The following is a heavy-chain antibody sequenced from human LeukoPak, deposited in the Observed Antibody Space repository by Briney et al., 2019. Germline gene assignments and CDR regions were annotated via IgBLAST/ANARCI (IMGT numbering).Heavy chain of an antibody. CDR1: GYTFTSYG. Sequence: ASVKVSCKASGYTFTSYGISWVRQAPGQGLEWMGWSSAYNGNTNYAQKLQGRVTMTTDTSTSTAYMELRSLRSDDTAVYYCARDRGNDYGDYPANYFDYWGQGTLVSVSS. V-gene: IGHV1-18*01. CDR3: ARDRGNDYGDYPANYFDY. CDR2: SSAYNGNT. J-gene: IGHJ4*02. D-gene: IGHD4-17*01.